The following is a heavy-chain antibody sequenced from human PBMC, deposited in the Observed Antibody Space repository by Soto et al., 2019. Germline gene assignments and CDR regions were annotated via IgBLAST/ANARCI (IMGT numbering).Heavy chain of an antibody. Sequence: SETLSLTCTVSGGSISSYYWSWIRQPPGKGLEWIGYIYYSGSTNYNPSLKSRVTISVDTSKNQFSLKLSSVTAADTAVYYCARSAMGEWLRFYYYYYGMDVWGQGTTVTVSS. CDR2: IYYSGST. V-gene: IGHV4-59*01. J-gene: IGHJ6*02. CDR1: GGSISSYY. D-gene: IGHD5-12*01. CDR3: ARSAMGEWLRFYYYYYGMDV.